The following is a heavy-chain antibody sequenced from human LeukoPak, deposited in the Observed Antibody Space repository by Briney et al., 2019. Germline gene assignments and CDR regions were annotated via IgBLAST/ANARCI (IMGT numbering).Heavy chain of an antibody. V-gene: IGHV3-74*01. CDR1: GFAFSSYW. CDR3: SKSQFDY. CDR2: IDGDGTT. Sequence: HPGGSLRLSCAASGFAFSSYWMLWVRQVPGKGLVWVCRIDGDGTTTYAYLAKGRFTISRDNTNNILYLQMNSLRREDTAIYYGSKSQFDYWGRGVLVTVSS. J-gene: IGHJ4*02.